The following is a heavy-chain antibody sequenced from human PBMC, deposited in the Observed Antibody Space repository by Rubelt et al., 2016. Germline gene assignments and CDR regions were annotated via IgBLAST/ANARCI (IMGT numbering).Heavy chain of an antibody. CDR1: EFTFGTYA. CDR2: ISYDGSNK. D-gene: IGHD2-2*01. CDR3: ARDRYCTSTSCANYFDP. J-gene: IGHJ5*02. Sequence: QVQLVESGGGVVQPGRSLRLSCAASEFTFGTYAMHWVRQAPGKGLEWVSIISYDGSNKYYADSVKGRFTISRDNSKNTLFLQMNSLRAEDTAVYYCARDRYCTSTSCANYFDPWGQGTLVTVSS. V-gene: IGHV3-30*04.